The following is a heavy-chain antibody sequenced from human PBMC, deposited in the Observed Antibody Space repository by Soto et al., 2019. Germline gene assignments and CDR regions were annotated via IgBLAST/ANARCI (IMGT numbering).Heavy chain of an antibody. D-gene: IGHD5-18*01. CDR2: FHYSEST. Sequence: PSETLSLTCTVSGGSISSGPYSWGWIRQPPGEGLEWIGTFHYSESTHYNPSLESRITISVDTSKNQFSLKVSSVTVADTAVYYCARRYGKNAFDIWGQGTMVTVSS. CDR1: GGSISSGPYS. V-gene: IGHV4-39*01. J-gene: IGHJ3*02. CDR3: ARRYGKNAFDI.